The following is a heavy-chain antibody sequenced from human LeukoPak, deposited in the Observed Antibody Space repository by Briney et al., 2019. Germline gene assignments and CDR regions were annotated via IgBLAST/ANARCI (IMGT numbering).Heavy chain of an antibody. V-gene: IGHV4-59*12. CDR1: GGSISNYY. D-gene: IGHD6-19*01. CDR3: ARDVSSGLGYFDY. Sequence: PSETLSLTCSVSGGSISNYYWSWIRQSPGKGPEWIGYIYNSGSTNYNPSLKSRVTISLDTSKNQFSLKLSSVTAADTAVYYCARDVSSGLGYFDYWGQGTLVTVSS. J-gene: IGHJ4*02. CDR2: IYNSGST.